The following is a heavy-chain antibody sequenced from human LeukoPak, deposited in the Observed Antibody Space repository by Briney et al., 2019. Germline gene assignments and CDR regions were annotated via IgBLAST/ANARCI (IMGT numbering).Heavy chain of an antibody. CDR2: IYYSGST. V-gene: IGHV4-59*08. CDR3: ARHVLGWSWSYFDY. CDR1: GGSISSYY. D-gene: IGHD6-13*01. Sequence: SETLSLTCTVSGGSISSYYWSWIRQPPGKGLEWIGYIYYSGSTNYNPSLKSRVTISVDTSKNQFSLKLSSVTAADTAVYYCARHVLGWSWSYFDYWGQGTLVTVSS. J-gene: IGHJ4*02.